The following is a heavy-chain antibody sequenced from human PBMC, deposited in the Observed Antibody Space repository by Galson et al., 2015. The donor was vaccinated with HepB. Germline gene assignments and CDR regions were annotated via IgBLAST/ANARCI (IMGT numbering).Heavy chain of an antibody. V-gene: IGHV3-53*01. Sequence: SLRLSCAVSGFRVSESFLSWVRQVPERGLGYVSDIYPSGATYYREAVRGRFTMSRDAFQNSLYLQMNNLRVEDTAIYFCARESNWAYDSWGTGTLVTVSS. D-gene: IGHD3-16*01. CDR3: ARESNWAYDS. J-gene: IGHJ4*02. CDR2: IYPSGAT. CDR1: GFRVSESF.